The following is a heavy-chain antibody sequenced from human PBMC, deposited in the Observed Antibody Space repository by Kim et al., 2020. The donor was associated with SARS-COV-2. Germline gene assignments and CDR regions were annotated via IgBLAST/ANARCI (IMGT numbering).Heavy chain of an antibody. CDR1: GYTLTTYA. J-gene: IGHJ6*02. CDR3: ARFKGDEYAMDV. CDR2: INTNTEKS. V-gene: IGHV7-4-1*02. D-gene: IGHD2-2*01. Sequence: ASVKVSCKASGYTLTTYAINWVRQAPGQGLEWMGWINTNTEKSRYAQGFTGRLVFSLDTSVTTAYLQINNLKAEDTAVYYCARFKGDEYAMDVWGQGTTVIVAS.